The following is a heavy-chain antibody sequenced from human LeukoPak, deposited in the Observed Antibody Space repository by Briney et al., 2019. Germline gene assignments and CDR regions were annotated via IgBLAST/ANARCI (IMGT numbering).Heavy chain of an antibody. V-gene: IGHV4-4*02. Sequence: PSETLSLTCAVSGGSISSSYWWSWVRQPPGKGLEWFGEIYHSGGTNYNPSFKSRVTISVDKSTNQFSLKLSSVTAADTAVYYCARDRWYGSGKYYGMDVWGKGTTVTVSS. CDR2: IYHSGGT. CDR1: GGSISSSYW. J-gene: IGHJ6*04. D-gene: IGHD3-10*01. CDR3: ARDRWYGSGKYYGMDV.